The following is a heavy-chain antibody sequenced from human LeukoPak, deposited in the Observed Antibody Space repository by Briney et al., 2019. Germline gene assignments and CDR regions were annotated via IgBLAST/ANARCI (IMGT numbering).Heavy chain of an antibody. CDR3: AREGYDPNAFDI. CDR2: IYYSGST. CDR1: GGSISSYY. Sequence: SETLSLTCTVSGGSISSYYWSWIRQPPGKGLEWIGYIYYSGSTNYNPSLKSRVTISVDTSKNQFPLKLSSVTAADTAVYYCAREGYDPNAFDIWGQGTMLTVSS. D-gene: IGHD2-2*01. J-gene: IGHJ3*02. V-gene: IGHV4-59*01.